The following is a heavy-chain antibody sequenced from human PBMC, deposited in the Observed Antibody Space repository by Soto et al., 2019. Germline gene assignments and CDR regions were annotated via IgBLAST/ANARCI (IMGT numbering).Heavy chain of an antibody. J-gene: IGHJ4*02. CDR2: INTNTGNP. V-gene: IGHV7-4-1*02. CDR1: GYTFTSYA. CDR3: ARDKREVDFWSGYDY. D-gene: IGHD3-3*01. Sequence: ASVKVSCKASGYTFTSYAMNWVRQAPGQGLEWMGWINTNTGNPTYAQGFTGRFVFSLDTSVSTAYLQISSLKAEDTAVYYCARDKREVDFWSGYDYWGQGTLVTVSS.